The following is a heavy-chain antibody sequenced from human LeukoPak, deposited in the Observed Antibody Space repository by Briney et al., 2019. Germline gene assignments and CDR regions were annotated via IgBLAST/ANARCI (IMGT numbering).Heavy chain of an antibody. CDR1: GFTFSRYW. CDR3: ARDRSSSGYYGPSTDAFDI. CDR2: IKHDGSQK. V-gene: IGHV3-7*05. Sequence: GGSLRLSCAASGFTFSRYWMSWVRQAPGRGLEWVANIKHDGSQKYYVDSVKGRFTISRDNAKNSLYLQMNSLRAEDTAVYYCARDRSSSGYYGPSTDAFDIWGQGTMVTVSS. J-gene: IGHJ3*02. D-gene: IGHD3-22*01.